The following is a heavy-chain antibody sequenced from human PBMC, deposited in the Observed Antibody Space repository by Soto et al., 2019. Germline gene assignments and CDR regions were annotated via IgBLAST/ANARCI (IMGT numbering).Heavy chain of an antibody. J-gene: IGHJ3*02. CDR2: ISGSGGST. V-gene: IGHV3-23*01. CDR3: AKDTTPPLLRLQFDAFDI. Sequence: EVQLLESGGGLVQPGGSLRLSCAASGFTFSSYAMSWVRQAPGKGLEWVSAISGSGGSTYYADSVKGRFTISRDNSKNTLNLQMNSLRAEDTAVYYCAKDTTPPLLRLQFDAFDIWGQGTTVTDSS. D-gene: IGHD5-12*01. CDR1: GFTFSSYA.